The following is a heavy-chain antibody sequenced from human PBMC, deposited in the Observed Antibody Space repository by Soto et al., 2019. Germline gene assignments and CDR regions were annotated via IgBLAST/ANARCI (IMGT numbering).Heavy chain of an antibody. D-gene: IGHD3-10*01. J-gene: IGHJ6*02. CDR3: AAELGFVKLSVV. V-gene: IGHV1-69*01. Sequence: QVQVVQSGVEVRRPGSAVKVSCKASGDTFNNCVISWVRQAPGQGLEWMGGIIPLFGTTDFAQRFQGRLTITTAESTTTAYMELSRLRSEDTATYYCAAELGFVKLSVVWGQGTTVIVSS. CDR1: GDTFNNCV. CDR2: IIPLFGTT.